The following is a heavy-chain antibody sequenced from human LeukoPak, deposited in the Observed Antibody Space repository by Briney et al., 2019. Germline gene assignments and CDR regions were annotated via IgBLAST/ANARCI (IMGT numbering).Heavy chain of an antibody. CDR1: GSTFSSYT. CDR3: ARARFEGSCSGGSCYSGPDY. V-gene: IGHV1-69*02. CDR2: IIPILGIA. J-gene: IGHJ4*02. Sequence: GSSVKVSCKASGSTFSSYTISWVRQAPGQGLEWMGRIIPILGIANYAQKFQGRVTITADKSTSTAYMELSSLRSEDTAVYYCARARFEGSCSGGSCYSGPDYWGQGTLVTVSS. D-gene: IGHD2-15*01.